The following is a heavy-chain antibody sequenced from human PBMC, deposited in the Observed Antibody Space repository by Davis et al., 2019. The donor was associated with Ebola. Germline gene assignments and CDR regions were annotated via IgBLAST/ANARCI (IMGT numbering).Heavy chain of an antibody. CDR3: ARSIQLWADAFDI. CDR2: ISAYNGNT. J-gene: IGHJ3*02. CDR1: GYTFTSYG. V-gene: IGHV1-18*01. D-gene: IGHD5-18*01. Sequence: AASVKVSCKASGYTFTSYGISWVRQAPGQGLEWMGWISAYNGNTNYAQKLQGRVTITRDTSASTAYMELSSLRSEDTAVYYCARSIQLWADAFDIWGQGTMVTVSS.